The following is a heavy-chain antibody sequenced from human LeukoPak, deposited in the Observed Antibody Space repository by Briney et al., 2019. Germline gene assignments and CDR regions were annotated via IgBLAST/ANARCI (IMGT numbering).Heavy chain of an antibody. CDR3: ARDPSHYDFRSGYFPEKNYYYGMDV. D-gene: IGHD3-3*01. J-gene: IGHJ6*02. CDR1: GFTVSSNY. CDR2: IYSGGST. V-gene: IGHV3-66*01. Sequence: GGSLRLSCAASGFTVSSNYMSWVRQAPGKGLEWVSVIYSGGSTYYADSVKGRFTISRDNSKNTLYLQMNSLRAEDTAVYYCARDPSHYDFRSGYFPEKNYYYGMDVWGQGTTVTVSS.